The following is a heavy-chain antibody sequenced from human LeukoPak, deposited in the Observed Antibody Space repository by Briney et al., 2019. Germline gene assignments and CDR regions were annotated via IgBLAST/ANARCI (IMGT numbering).Heavy chain of an antibody. CDR2: INTNTGNP. CDR3: ARDSAGDSYYYYYMDV. J-gene: IGHJ6*03. D-gene: IGHD6-19*01. V-gene: IGHV7-4-1*02. CDR1: GYTFTSYA. Sequence: WASVKVSCKASGYTFTSYAMNWVRQAPGQGLEWMGWINTNTGNPTYAQGFTGRFVFSLDTSVSTAYLQISSLKAEDTAVYYCARDSAGDSYYYYYMDVWGKGTTVTVSS.